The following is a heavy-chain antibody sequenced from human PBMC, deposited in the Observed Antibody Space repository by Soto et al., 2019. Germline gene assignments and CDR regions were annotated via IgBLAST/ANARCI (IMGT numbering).Heavy chain of an antibody. Sequence: EVQLVESGGGLVKPGGSLRLSCAASGFTFSSYSMNWVRQAPGKGLEWVSSISGSSSYIYYADSVKGRFTISRDNAKNSLYLQMNSLRAEDTAVYYCARDLSIAARHGSGWFDPWGQGTLVTVSS. V-gene: IGHV3-21*01. CDR2: ISGSSSYI. CDR3: ARDLSIAARHGSGWFDP. J-gene: IGHJ5*02. D-gene: IGHD6-6*01. CDR1: GFTFSSYS.